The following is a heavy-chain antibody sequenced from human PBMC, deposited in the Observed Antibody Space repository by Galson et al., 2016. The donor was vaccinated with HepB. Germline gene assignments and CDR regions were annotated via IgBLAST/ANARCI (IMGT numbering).Heavy chain of an antibody. D-gene: IGHD3-10*01. Sequence: ETLSLTCTVSGGSISNYYWSWIRQPPGKGLEWIGYIYHSGSTYYNPSLKSRVTISVDTSKNQFSLKLSSVTAADTAVYFCARDRSSGSGSFGYWGQGTLVTVSS. J-gene: IGHJ4*02. CDR1: GGSISNYY. CDR2: IYHSGST. CDR3: ARDRSSGSGSFGY. V-gene: IGHV4-59*06.